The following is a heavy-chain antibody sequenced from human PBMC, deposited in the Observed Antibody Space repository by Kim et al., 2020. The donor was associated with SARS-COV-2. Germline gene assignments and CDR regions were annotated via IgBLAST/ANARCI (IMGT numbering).Heavy chain of an antibody. J-gene: IGHJ4*02. CDR1: GFTFSSYG. D-gene: IGHD6-13*01. V-gene: IGHV3-30*18. CDR3: AKEWGIAAAGSYFDY. Sequence: GGSLRLSCAASGFTFSSYGMHWVRQAPGKGLEWVAVISYDGSNKYYADSVKGRFTISRDNSKNTLYLQMNSLRAEDTAVYYCAKEWGIAAAGSYFDYWGQGTLVTVSS. CDR2: ISYDGSNK.